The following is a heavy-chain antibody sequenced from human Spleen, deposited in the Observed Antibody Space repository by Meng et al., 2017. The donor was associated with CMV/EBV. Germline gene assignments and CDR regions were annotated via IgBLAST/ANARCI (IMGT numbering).Heavy chain of an antibody. CDR2: VNANSGAK. V-gene: IGHV1-2*02. J-gene: IGHJ4*02. CDR1: GYTFTGYY. Sequence: SGYTFTGYYMNWVRQAPGQGLEWMGWVNANSGAKDYAQKFQGRVTMTRDTSISTAYMELSRLRSDDMAVYYCARGYCSGASCYIDDWGQGTLVTVSS. CDR3: ARGYCSGASCYIDD. D-gene: IGHD2-2*02.